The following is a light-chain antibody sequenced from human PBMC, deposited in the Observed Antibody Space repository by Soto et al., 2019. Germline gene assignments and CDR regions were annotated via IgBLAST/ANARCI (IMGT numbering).Light chain of an antibody. CDR2: AAS. CDR1: EDISNY. J-gene: IGKJ5*01. V-gene: IGKV1-27*01. Sequence: DIQMSQSPSSLSASLGYGFTITFRSSEDISNYFAWFQQKSGMAPKSLIYAASTLQGGVPSRFSGGGSGTNFTLTISSLQPEDVATYYCQNYKRAPITFGQGTRLEN. CDR3: QNYKRAPIT.